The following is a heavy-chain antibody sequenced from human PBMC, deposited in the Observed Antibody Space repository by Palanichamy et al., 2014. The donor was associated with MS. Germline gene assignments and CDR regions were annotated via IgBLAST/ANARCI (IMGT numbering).Heavy chain of an antibody. Sequence: QVQLQESGPGLVKPSETLSLTCTVSGGSVSSGSYYWSWIRQPPGKGLEWIGYIYYSGSTNYSPSLKSRVTISVDTSKNQFSLKLSSVTAADAAVYYCARDSSGWYYFDYWGQGTLVTVSS. CDR2: IYYSGST. D-gene: IGHD6-19*01. CDR1: GGSVSSGSYY. J-gene: IGHJ4*02. CDR3: ARDSSGWYYFDY. V-gene: IGHV4-61*01.